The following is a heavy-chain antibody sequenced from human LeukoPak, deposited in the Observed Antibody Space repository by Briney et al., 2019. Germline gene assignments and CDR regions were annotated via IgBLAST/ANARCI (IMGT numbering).Heavy chain of an antibody. Sequence: GGSLRLSCAASGFTFSSSAMSWVRQVPGKGLEWVSGISASGGSTYYADSVRGRFTISRDNSKNTLYVQMNSLRDEDTAVYYYAKDQRWESPHYLDSWGQGTLVTVSS. CDR3: AKDQRWESPHYLDS. CDR2: ISASGGST. CDR1: GFTFSSSA. V-gene: IGHV3-23*01. J-gene: IGHJ4*02. D-gene: IGHD1-26*01.